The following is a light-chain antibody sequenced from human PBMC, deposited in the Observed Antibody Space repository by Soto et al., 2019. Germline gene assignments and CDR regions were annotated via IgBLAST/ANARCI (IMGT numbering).Light chain of an antibody. CDR3: QLYGSSPETIT. CDR1: QSVSSY. CDR2: GAS. J-gene: IGKJ5*01. V-gene: IGKV3-20*01. Sequence: EIVLTQSPGTLSLSPGDRATLSCRASQSVSSYLVWYQRKPGQAPRLLIYGASSRAAGIPDRFGGSGSGTDFTLTISRLEPEDFAVYYCQLYGSSPETITFGQGTRLETK.